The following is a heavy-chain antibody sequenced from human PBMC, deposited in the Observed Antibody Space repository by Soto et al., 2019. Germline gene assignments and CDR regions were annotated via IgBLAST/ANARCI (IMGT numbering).Heavy chain of an antibody. CDR1: GFTFSNAW. J-gene: IGHJ3*02. CDR3: TTRLVGTQRGAFDI. Sequence: PGGSLRLSCAASGFTFSNAWMNWVRQAPGKGLEWVGRIKSKTDGGTTDYAAPVKGRFTISRDDSKNTLYLQMNSLKTEDTAVYYCTTRLVGTQRGAFDIWGQGTMVTVSS. V-gene: IGHV3-15*07. D-gene: IGHD5-18*01. CDR2: IKSKTDGGTT.